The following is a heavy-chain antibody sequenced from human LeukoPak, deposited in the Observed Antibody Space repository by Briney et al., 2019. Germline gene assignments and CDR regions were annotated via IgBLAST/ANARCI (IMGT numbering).Heavy chain of an antibody. D-gene: IGHD2-21*02. CDR3: ARRGVLYCGGDCSSLGDAFDI. J-gene: IGHJ3*02. V-gene: IGHV5-51*01. CDR1: GYSFTSYW. Sequence: GESLKISCKGSGYSFTSYWIGWVRQMPGKGLEWMGIIYPGDSDTRYSPSFQGQVTISADKSISTAYLQWSSLKASDTAMYYCARRGVLYCGGDCSSLGDAFDIWGQGTMVTVSS. CDR2: IYPGDSDT.